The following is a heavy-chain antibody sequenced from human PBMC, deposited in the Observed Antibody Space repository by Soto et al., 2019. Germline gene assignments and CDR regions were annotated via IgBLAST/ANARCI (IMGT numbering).Heavy chain of an antibody. CDR1: GYSFTSYW. J-gene: IGHJ4*02. V-gene: IGHV5-51*01. Sequence: GESLKISCKGSGYSFTSYWIGWVRQMPGKGLEWMGIIYPGDSDTRYSPSFQGQVTISADKSISTAYLQWSSLKASDTAMYYCARGETYDYVLGSYRSALGYWGQGTLVTVSS. CDR3: ARGETYDYVLGSYRSALGY. CDR2: IYPGDSDT. D-gene: IGHD3-16*02.